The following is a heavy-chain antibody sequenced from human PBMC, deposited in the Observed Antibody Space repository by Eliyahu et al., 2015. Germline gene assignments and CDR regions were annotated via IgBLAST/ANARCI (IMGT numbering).Heavy chain of an antibody. J-gene: IGHJ6*02. D-gene: IGHD6-6*01. Sequence: QVQLVQSGAEVKKPGSSVKVSCKASGGTFSSYAIGGVRQAPGQGLEWXGGIIPIFGTANYAQKFQGRVTITADESTSTAYMELSSLRSEDTAVYYCAIRVHRIRPNYYYYGMDVWGQGTTVTVSS. CDR2: IIPIFGTA. CDR1: GGTFSSYA. V-gene: IGHV1-69*01. CDR3: AIRVHRIRPNYYYYGMDV.